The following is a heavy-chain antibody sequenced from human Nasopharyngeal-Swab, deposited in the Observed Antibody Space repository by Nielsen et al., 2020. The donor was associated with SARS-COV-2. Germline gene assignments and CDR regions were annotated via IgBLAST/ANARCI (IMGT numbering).Heavy chain of an antibody. J-gene: IGHJ3*02. D-gene: IGHD3-22*01. CDR2: ISSSSSTI. CDR1: GFTFSSYS. CDR3: ARARYDSSGYYYVLDAFDI. Sequence: GESLKISCAASGFTFSSYSMNWVRQAPGKGLEWVSYISSSSSTIYYADSVKGRFTISRDNAKNSLYLQMNSLRAEDTAVYYCARARYDSSGYYYVLDAFDIWGQGTMVTVSS. V-gene: IGHV3-48*04.